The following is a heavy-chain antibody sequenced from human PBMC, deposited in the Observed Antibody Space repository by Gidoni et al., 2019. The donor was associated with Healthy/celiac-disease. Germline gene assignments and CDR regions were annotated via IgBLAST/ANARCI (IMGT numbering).Heavy chain of an antibody. CDR3: ANPGYSSPFDY. J-gene: IGHJ4*02. V-gene: IGHV3-23*01. CDR1: GVTFSSYD. Sequence: EVQLLESGGGLVQPGGSVRLSCAATGVTFSSYDMRWGRQAPGTGLGWVSAISGSGGSTYYAVSVKGRFTISRDNSKNTLYLQMNRLRAEYTAVYYCANPGYSSPFDYWGQGTLVTVSS. D-gene: IGHD6-19*01. CDR2: ISGSGGST.